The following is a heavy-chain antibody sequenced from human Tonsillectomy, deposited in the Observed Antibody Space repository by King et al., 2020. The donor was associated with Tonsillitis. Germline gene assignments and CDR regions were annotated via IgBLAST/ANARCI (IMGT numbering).Heavy chain of an antibody. CDR3: AKDPTYYKTTYYFDC. J-gene: IGHJ4*02. D-gene: IGHD3-10*01. CDR1: GFTFSSYA. V-gene: IGHV3-23*04. Sequence: QLVQSGGGLVQPGRSLRVSCAASGFTFSSYAMSWVRQAPGKGLEWVSLISGGGGSTYYADSVKGRFTISRDNSKNTLYLQKNSLRVEDTAVYYCAKDPTYYKTTYYFDCWGQGTLVTVSS. CDR2: ISGGGGST.